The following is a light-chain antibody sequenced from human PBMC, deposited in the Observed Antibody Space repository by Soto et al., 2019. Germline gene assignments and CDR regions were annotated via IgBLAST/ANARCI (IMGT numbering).Light chain of an antibody. V-gene: IGKV1-5*01. CDR2: DAS. J-gene: IGKJ1*01. Sequence: DIQMTQAHSTLSACIGDRVIITCRASQSISHWLAWYQQKPGKAPKLLISDASILESGVPSRFSGSTSGTEFTLTISSLQPDDFATYYCQQYHTYRTFGQGTKVDI. CDR3: QQYHTYRT. CDR1: QSISHW.